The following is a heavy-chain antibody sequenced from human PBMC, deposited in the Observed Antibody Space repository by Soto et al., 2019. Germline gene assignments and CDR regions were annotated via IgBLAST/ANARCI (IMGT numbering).Heavy chain of an antibody. D-gene: IGHD2-2*01. CDR2: ISAYNGNT. V-gene: IGHV1-18*04. CDR3: ARSYIVVVPAAVGGDDAFDI. CDR1: GYTFTSYG. J-gene: IGHJ3*02. Sequence: RASVKVSFKASGYTFTSYGISWLRQAPGQGLEWMGWISAYNGNTNYAQKLQGRVTMTTDTSTSTAYMELRSLRSDDTAVYYCARSYIVVVPAAVGGDDAFDIWGQGTMVTVSS.